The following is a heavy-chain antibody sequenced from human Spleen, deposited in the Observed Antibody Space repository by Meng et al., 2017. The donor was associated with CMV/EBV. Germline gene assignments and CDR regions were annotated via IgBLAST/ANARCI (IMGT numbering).Heavy chain of an antibody. CDR2: INHSGST. Sequence: YGGYFSGYYWSWIRQPPGKGLEWIGEINHSGSTNYNPPLKSRVTISVDTSKKQFSLKVSSVTAADTAVYYCARWSQVCSSTSCYLDYWGQGTLVTVSS. J-gene: IGHJ4*02. D-gene: IGHD2-2*01. CDR3: ARWSQVCSSTSCYLDY. CDR1: GGYFSGYY. V-gene: IGHV4-34*01.